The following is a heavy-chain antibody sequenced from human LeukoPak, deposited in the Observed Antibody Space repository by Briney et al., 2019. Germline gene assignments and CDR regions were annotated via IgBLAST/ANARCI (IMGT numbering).Heavy chain of an antibody. D-gene: IGHD3-9*01. Sequence: GGSLRLSCAASGFAFSSYSMNWVRQAPGKGLEWVSSISSSSSYIHYADSVKGRFTISRDNAKNSLYLQMNSLRAEDMAVYYCAREDYDILTGYYNGYFDYWGQGTLVTVSS. J-gene: IGHJ4*02. CDR2: ISSSSSYI. CDR3: AREDYDILTGYYNGYFDY. CDR1: GFAFSSYS. V-gene: IGHV3-21*01.